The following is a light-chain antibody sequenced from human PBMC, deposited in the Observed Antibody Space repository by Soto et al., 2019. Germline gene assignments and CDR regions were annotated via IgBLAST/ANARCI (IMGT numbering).Light chain of an antibody. J-gene: IGKJ2*01. Sequence: DIQLTQSPSSLSASVGDRVIITCRASQSVSTSLNWYRQKPGQAPELLIYDASNVQSGVPTRFSGSDSEAEFTLTISSLKPEDCATYYCQQSNDFPYTFGPGTKLDIK. V-gene: IGKV1-39*01. CDR1: QSVSTS. CDR2: DAS. CDR3: QQSNDFPYT.